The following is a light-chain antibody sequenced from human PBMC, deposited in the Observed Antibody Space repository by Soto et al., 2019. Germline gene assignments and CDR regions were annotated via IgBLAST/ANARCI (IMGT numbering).Light chain of an antibody. CDR2: NNN. Sequence: QSVLTQPPSASGTPGQRVTISCSGSTSNIGSNYVYWYQQLPGTAPKLLIYNNNQRPSGVPDRFSASKFGTSASLAISGLRSEDEADYHCSAWDDVLSVVGFGGGTKLTVL. V-gene: IGLV1-47*02. CDR3: SAWDDVLSVVG. J-gene: IGLJ2*01. CDR1: TSNIGSNY.